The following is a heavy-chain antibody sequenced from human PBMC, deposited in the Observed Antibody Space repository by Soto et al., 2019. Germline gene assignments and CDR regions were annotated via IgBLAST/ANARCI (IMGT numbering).Heavy chain of an antibody. CDR1: GFTFRNYD. CDR2: ISAAGDP. CDR3: ARTDRDFYGLDV. J-gene: IGHJ6*02. Sequence: EVQLVESGGGLVQPGGSLRLSSEASGFTFRNYDMHWVRQGTGKGLEWVSGISAAGDPDYADSVEGRFTISRENAQNSFFLQMNRLRVGDTAVYYCARTDRDFYGLDVWGQGTTVIVSS. V-gene: IGHV3-13*05.